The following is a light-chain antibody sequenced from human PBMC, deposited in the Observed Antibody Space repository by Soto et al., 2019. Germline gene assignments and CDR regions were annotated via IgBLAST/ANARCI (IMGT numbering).Light chain of an antibody. J-gene: IGKJ3*01. CDR3: QQYGNSPFS. V-gene: IGKV3-20*01. CDR2: EAS. Sequence: EVVLTQSPGTLSVSPGEGATLSCRASQSVSDLAWFQQKPGQAPRLLIFEASTRASGIPDRFSGSGSGTDFTLTISRLEPEDFAVYYCQQYGNSPFSFGPGTKVDIK. CDR1: QSVSD.